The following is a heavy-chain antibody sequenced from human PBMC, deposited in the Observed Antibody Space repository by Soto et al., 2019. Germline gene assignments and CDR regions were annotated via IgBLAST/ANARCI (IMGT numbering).Heavy chain of an antibody. CDR3: ARDFSGWHDALDI. CDR1: GFTFSTYW. Sequence: GGSLRLSCAASGFTFSTYWMTWVRQAPGKGLEWVANIKQDGSEKYYVDSVKGRFTISRDNAKNSLYLQMSSLRAEDTAVYYCARDFSGWHDALDIWGQGTMVTVSS. D-gene: IGHD6-19*01. V-gene: IGHV3-7*01. J-gene: IGHJ3*02. CDR2: IKQDGSEK.